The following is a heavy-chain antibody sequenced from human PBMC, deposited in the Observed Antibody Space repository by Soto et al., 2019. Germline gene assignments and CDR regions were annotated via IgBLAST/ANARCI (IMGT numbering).Heavy chain of an antibody. CDR1: GFIFSSYG. V-gene: IGHV3-33*01. Sequence: QVQLVESGGGVVQPGRSMRLSCAASGFIFSSYGMHWVRQAPGKGLEWVAVIWYDGSNTYYADSVKGRFTISRDNSKNTFSLQINSLRAEDTAVYYCARDRLCSTATCYFSRYGVFADWCQGALVSVSS. J-gene: IGHJ3*01. D-gene: IGHD2-2*01. CDR3: ARDRLCSTATCYFSRYGVFAD. CDR2: IWYDGSNT.